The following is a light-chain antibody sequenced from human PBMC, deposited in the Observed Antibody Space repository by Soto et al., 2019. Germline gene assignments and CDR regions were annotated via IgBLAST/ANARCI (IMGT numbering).Light chain of an antibody. Sequence: DIQMTQSPSSLSASVGDRVTSGCRASQGISTYLNWYQQKPGKAPKLLIYAASSLQSGVPSRFSGSESETDFTLTISSLQPEDFANYSCQQSYSTTWTFGQGTKVDI. V-gene: IGKV1-39*01. CDR3: QQSYSTTWT. CDR2: AAS. J-gene: IGKJ1*01. CDR1: QGISTY.